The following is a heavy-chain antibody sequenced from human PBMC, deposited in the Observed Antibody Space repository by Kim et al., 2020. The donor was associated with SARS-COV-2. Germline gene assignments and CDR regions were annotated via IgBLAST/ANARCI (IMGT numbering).Heavy chain of an antibody. CDR1: GYTFTSYG. J-gene: IGHJ4*02. D-gene: IGHD3-9*01. V-gene: IGHV1-18*01. CDR2: ISAYNGNT. CDR3: ARDQRYFDWLLGDFDFGY. Sequence: ASVKVSCKASGYTFTSYGISWVRQAPGQGLEWMGWISAYNGNTNYAQKLQGRVTMTTDTSTSTAYMELRSLRSDDTAVYYCARDQRYFDWLLGDFDFGYWGQGTLVTVSS.